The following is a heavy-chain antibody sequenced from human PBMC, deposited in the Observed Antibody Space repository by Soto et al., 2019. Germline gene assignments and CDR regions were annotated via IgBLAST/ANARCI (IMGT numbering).Heavy chain of an antibody. J-gene: IGHJ4*02. CDR2: ISYDGSNK. V-gene: IGHV3-30-3*01. CDR3: ARDAIYCSGGSCYKSAHDY. CDR1: GFTFSSYA. Sequence: GGSLRLSCAASGFTFSSYAMHWVRQAPGKGLEWVAVISYDGSNKYYADSVKGRFTISRDNSKNTLYLQMNSLRAEDTAVYYCARDAIYCSGGSCYKSAHDYWGQGTLVTVSS. D-gene: IGHD2-15*01.